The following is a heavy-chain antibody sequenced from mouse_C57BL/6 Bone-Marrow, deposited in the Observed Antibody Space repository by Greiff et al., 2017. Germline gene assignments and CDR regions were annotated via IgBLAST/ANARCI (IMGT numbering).Heavy chain of an antibody. CDR2: IDPENGDT. D-gene: IGHD2-4*01. Sequence: VQLQQSGAELVRPGASVKLSCTASGFNIKDDYMHWVKQRPEQGLEWIGWIDPENGDTEYASKFQGKATITADTSSNTAYLQLSSLTSEDTAVYYCTTYDYEGYFDYWGQGTTRTVSS. V-gene: IGHV14-4*01. CDR1: GFNIKDDY. CDR3: TTYDYEGYFDY. J-gene: IGHJ2*01.